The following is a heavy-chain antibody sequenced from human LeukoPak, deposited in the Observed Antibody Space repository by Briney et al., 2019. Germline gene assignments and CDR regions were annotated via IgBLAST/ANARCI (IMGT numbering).Heavy chain of an antibody. D-gene: IGHD6-6*01. CDR3: ARVSSVYSSSWVYY. V-gene: IGHV5-51*01. CDR1: GYRFTSYW. Sequence: PGESLKISCKGSGYRFTSYWIGWVRQMPGKVLEWMGIIYPGDSDTRYSPSFQGQVTISADKSISTAYLQWSSLKASDTAMYYCARVSSVYSSSWVYYWGQGTLVTVSS. CDR2: IYPGDSDT. J-gene: IGHJ4*02.